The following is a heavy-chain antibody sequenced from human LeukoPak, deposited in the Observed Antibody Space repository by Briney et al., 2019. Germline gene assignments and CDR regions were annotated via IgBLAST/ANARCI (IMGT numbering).Heavy chain of an antibody. CDR2: INSDGSTT. CDR1: GFTFDDYG. V-gene: IGHV3-74*03. Sequence: GGPLRLSCAASGFTFDDYGMSWVRQAPGKGLVWVSRINSDGSTTMYADSVKGRFTISRDNAKNTLYLQMNSLRAEDTGIYYCARDLHYYDSSGYLYWGQGTLVTVSS. CDR3: ARDLHYYDSSGYLY. D-gene: IGHD3-22*01. J-gene: IGHJ4*02.